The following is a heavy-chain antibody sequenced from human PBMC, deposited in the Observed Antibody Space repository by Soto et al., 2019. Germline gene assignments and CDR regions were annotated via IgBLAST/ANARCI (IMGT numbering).Heavy chain of an antibody. CDR2: ISPYNGNT. Sequence: QVHLVQSGAEVKKPGASVKVSCKASGYTFITYAITWVRQAPGQGLEWMGWISPYNGNTNYAQKFQGRVTMTTDTSTSTAYMELRSLRSDDTAVYFCARGAMIREVIIGYFDLWGRGTLVTVPS. CDR1: GYTFITYA. V-gene: IGHV1-18*01. CDR3: ARGAMIREVIIGYFDL. J-gene: IGHJ2*01. D-gene: IGHD3-10*01.